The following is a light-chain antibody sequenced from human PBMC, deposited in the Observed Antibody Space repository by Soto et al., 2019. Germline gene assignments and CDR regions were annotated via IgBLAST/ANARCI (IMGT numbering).Light chain of an antibody. Sequence: QSVLPQPPSVSGAPGQRVTICCTGSSSNIGATYDVQWYQQLPGTAPKLLIYGNSNRPSGVPDRFSGSKSGTSASLAITGLQADDEADYYCQSYDSSLSAHYVFGTGTKVTVL. CDR1: SSNIGATYD. CDR2: GNS. J-gene: IGLJ1*01. CDR3: QSYDSSLSAHYV. V-gene: IGLV1-40*01.